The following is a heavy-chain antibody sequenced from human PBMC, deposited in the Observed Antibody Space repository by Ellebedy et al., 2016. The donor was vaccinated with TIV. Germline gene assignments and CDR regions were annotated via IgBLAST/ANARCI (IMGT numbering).Heavy chain of an antibody. CDR3: ARPLGTYGWFDP. V-gene: IGHV4-59*08. J-gene: IGHJ5*02. CDR1: GGSISSYY. CDR2: IYYSGST. Sequence: MPGGSLRLSCTVSGGSISSYYWSWIRQPPGKGLEWIGYIYYSGSTNYNPSLKSRVTISVDTSKNQFSLKLSSVPAADTAVYYCARPLGTYGWFDPWGQGTLVTVSS. D-gene: IGHD3-16*01.